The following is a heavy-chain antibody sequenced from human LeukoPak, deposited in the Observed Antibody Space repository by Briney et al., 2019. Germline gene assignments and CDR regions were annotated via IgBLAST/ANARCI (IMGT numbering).Heavy chain of an antibody. Sequence: GGSLRLSCAASGFIFSSYAMRSVRQAPGTGLEWVSAISGSGGSTYYADSVKGRFTISRDNSKNTLYLQMNSLRAEDTAVYYCAKPGGPVDQPPANWGQGTLVTVSS. CDR1: GFIFSSYA. CDR3: AKPGGPVDQPPAN. CDR2: ISGSGGST. D-gene: IGHD2-2*01. J-gene: IGHJ4*02. V-gene: IGHV3-23*01.